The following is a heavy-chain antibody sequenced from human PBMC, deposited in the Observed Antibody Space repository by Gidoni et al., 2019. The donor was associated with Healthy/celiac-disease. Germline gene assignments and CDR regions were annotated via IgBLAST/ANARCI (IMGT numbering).Heavy chain of an antibody. Sequence: EVQLEESGGGLVQPGGSLRLSCAASGFTVSSNYMSWVRQAPGKGLEWVSVIYSGGSTYYADSVKGRFTISRDNSKNTLYLQMNSLRAEDTAVYYCARTAYCSGGSCYDHDWFDPWGQGTLVTVSS. CDR2: IYSGGST. V-gene: IGHV3-66*01. D-gene: IGHD2-15*01. CDR3: ARTAYCSGGSCYDHDWFDP. CDR1: GFTVSSNY. J-gene: IGHJ5*02.